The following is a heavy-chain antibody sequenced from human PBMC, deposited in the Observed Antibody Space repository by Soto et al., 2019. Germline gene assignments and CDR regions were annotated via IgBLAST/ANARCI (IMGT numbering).Heavy chain of an antibody. CDR3: ARDLGYCSSTSCYALGVLDY. CDR1: GFTFSSYA. D-gene: IGHD2-2*01. J-gene: IGHJ4*02. V-gene: IGHV3-30-3*01. CDR2: ISYDGSNK. Sequence: GGSLRLSCAASGFTFSSYAMHWVRQAPGKGLEWVAVISYDGSNKYYADSVKGRFTISRDNSKNTLYLQMNSLRAEDTAVYYCARDLGYCSSTSCYALGVLDYWGQGTLVTVSS.